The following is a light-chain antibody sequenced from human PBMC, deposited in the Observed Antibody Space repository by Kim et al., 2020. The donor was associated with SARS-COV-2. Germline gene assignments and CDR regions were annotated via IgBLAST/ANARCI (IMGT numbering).Light chain of an antibody. Sequence: VSPGETATLSCRASQSVSSNLAWYQQKPGQAPRLLIYGASTRAPGIAARFSGSGSGTEFTLTISSLQSEDFTVYYCQQYNNWPLYSFGQGTKLEIK. CDR2: GAS. CDR1: QSVSSN. V-gene: IGKV3-15*01. J-gene: IGKJ2*03. CDR3: QQYNNWPLYS.